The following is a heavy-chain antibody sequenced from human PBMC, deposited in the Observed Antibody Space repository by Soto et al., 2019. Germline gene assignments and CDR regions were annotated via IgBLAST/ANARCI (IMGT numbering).Heavy chain of an antibody. Sequence: QVQLVQSGAEVKKPGSSVKVSCKASGGTFSSYAIGWVRQAPGHGLEWMGGIIPIFGTANYAQKFQGRVTITADKSTSTAYMELSSLRSEDTAVYYCARAYDYGDYPDYWGQGTLVTVSS. CDR1: GGTFSSYA. D-gene: IGHD4-17*01. CDR2: IIPIFGTA. J-gene: IGHJ4*02. V-gene: IGHV1-69*06. CDR3: ARAYDYGDYPDY.